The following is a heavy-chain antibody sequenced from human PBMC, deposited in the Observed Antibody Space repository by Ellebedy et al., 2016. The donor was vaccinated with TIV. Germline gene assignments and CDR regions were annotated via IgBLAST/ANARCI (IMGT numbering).Heavy chain of an antibody. CDR1: GFTFSSYA. J-gene: IGHJ4*02. CDR3: AKDPYGGHYYFDY. D-gene: IGHD4-23*01. Sequence: GGSLRLSXAASGFTFSSYAMSWVRQAPGKGLEWVSAISGSGGSTYYADSVKGRFTISRDNSKNTLYLQMNSLRAEDTAVYYCAKDPYGGHYYFDYWGQGTLVTVSS. CDR2: ISGSGGST. V-gene: IGHV3-23*01.